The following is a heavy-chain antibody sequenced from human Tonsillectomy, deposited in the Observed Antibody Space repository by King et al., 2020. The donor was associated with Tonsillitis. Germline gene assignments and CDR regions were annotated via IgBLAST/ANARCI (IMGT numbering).Heavy chain of an antibody. Sequence: QLQESGPGLVKPSETLSLTCAVSGYSISSGYYWGWIRQPPGKGLEWIGSIYHSGSTYYNPSLKSRVTISVDTSKNQFSLKLSSVTAADTAVYYCARDENYYASSGYNWFDPWGQGTLVTVSS. V-gene: IGHV4-38-2*02. J-gene: IGHJ5*02. CDR1: GYSISSGYY. D-gene: IGHD3-22*01. CDR3: ARDENYYASSGYNWFDP. CDR2: IYHSGST.